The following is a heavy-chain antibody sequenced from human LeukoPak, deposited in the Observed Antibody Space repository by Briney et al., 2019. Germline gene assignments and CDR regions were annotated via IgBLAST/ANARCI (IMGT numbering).Heavy chain of an antibody. CDR3: ANPRDSSTWYTFDY. CDR2: ISSSGGST. CDR1: GFNFNNYD. J-gene: IGHJ4*02. D-gene: IGHD6-13*01. Sequence: PGGSLTLSCVASGFNFNNYDFHWVRQAPGKGLEWVSGISSSGGSTSYADSVKGRFTISRDNSKNTLYLQMNSLRAEDTAVYYCANPRDSSTWYTFDYWGQGTLVTVSS. V-gene: IGHV3-23*01.